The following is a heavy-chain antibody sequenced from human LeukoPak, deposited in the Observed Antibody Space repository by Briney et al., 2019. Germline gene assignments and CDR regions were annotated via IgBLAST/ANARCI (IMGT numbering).Heavy chain of an antibody. V-gene: IGHV3-20*04. J-gene: IGHJ3*02. Sequence: GGSLRLSCAASGFTFSSYGMSWVRQAPGKGLEWVSGINWNGGSTRYADSVKGRFTISRDNAKNSLYLQMNSLRAGDTAFYYCARENPYSYRYFDIWGQGTMVTVSS. CDR3: ARENPYSYRYFDI. CDR1: GFTFSSYG. CDR2: INWNGGST. D-gene: IGHD5-18*01.